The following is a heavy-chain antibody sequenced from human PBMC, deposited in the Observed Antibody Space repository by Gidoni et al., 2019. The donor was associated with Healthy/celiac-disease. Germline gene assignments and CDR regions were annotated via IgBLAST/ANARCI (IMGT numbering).Heavy chain of an antibody. V-gene: IGHV3-72*01. J-gene: IGHJ6*02. CDR2: TRKKANINTQ. CDR1: GCTCSDHY. Sequence: VLMVECGAGLDQPGGSLRHYGAASGCTCSDHYSNCVRKPTGKGQEWVGRTRKKANINTQEYAASVKGKFSITRDDSKNSLYLQMNRLNTEYTAVYYCASEYGSCGGDCFAGAFYYYYGMDVWGQGTTVTVSS. CDR3: ASEYGSCGGDCFAGAFYYYYGMDV. D-gene: IGHD2-21*02.